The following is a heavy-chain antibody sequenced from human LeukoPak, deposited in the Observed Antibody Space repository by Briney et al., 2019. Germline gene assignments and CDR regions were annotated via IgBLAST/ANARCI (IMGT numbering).Heavy chain of an antibody. D-gene: IGHD1-26*01. CDR2: ISTSGKTI. Sequence: HPGESLRLSCAASGFTFSTYEMNWVRQAPGRGLEWIAYISTSGKTIQYADSVKGRFTISRDNAKSPLYLQMTSLRVEDTAVYYCVREGASHYFGLDVWGPGTTVTVSS. J-gene: IGHJ6*02. V-gene: IGHV3-48*03. CDR3: VREGASHYFGLDV. CDR1: GFTFSTYE.